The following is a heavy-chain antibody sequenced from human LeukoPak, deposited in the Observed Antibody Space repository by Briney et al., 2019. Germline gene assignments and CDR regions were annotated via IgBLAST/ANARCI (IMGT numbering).Heavy chain of an antibody. CDR2: IWYDGSNK. D-gene: IGHD2-8*01. CDR1: GLTFPSYG. J-gene: IGHJ5*02. Sequence: AGRSLRLSCAASGLTFPSYGMHWLRQAPGKGLEWVAIIWYDGSNKHYADSVKGRFTISRDNSKNTLYLQMNSLRAEDTAVYYCARDLGSYCSNGVCSLGWFDPWGQGTLVTVSS. V-gene: IGHV3-33*01. CDR3: ARDLGSYCSNGVCSLGWFDP.